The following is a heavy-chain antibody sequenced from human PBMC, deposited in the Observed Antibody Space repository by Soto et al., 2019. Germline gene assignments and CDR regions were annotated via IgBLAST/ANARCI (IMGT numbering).Heavy chain of an antibody. J-gene: IGHJ5*01. CDR1: GYTFTSYA. CDR3: ARDGGPYPQFDY. V-gene: IGHV1-3*01. CDR2: INAGNGNT. D-gene: IGHD2-15*01. Sequence: ASVKVSCKASGYTFTSYAMHWVRQAPGQRLEWMGWINAGNGNTKYSQKFQGRVTITRDTSASTAYMELSSLRSEDTAVYYCARDGGPYPQFDYRAQGTPVTGSS.